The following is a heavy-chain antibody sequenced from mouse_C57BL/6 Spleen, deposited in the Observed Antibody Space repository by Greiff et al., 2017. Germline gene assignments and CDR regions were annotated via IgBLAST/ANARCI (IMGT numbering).Heavy chain of an antibody. J-gene: IGHJ2*01. Sequence: QVQLQQPGAELVMPGASVKLSCKASGYTFTSYWMHWVKQRPGQGLEWIGEIDPSDSYTNYNQKFKGKSTLTVEKSSSTAYMQLSSLTSEDSAVYYCARGLRRRSYYFDYWGQGTTLTVSS. CDR1: GYTFTSYW. CDR2: IDPSDSYT. CDR3: ARGLRRRSYYFDY. V-gene: IGHV1-69*01. D-gene: IGHD2-4*01.